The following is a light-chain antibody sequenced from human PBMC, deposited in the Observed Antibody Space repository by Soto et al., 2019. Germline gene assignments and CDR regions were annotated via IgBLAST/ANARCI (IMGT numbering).Light chain of an antibody. CDR1: SSNIESNY. CDR3: AAWDDSLSGYV. Sequence: QSVLTQPPSASGTPGQKVTISCSGSSSNIESNYVYWYQQLPGTAPKLLIYRNNQRPSEVPDRFSGSKSGTSASLAISGLRSEDEADYYCAAWDDSLSGYVFGTGTKVTVL. V-gene: IGLV1-47*01. J-gene: IGLJ1*01. CDR2: RNN.